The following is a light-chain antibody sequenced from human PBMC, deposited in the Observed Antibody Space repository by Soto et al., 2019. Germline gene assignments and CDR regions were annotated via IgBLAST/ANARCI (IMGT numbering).Light chain of an antibody. Sequence: AIQMTQSPSSLSASVGDRVTITCRASQDIRNDLAWYQQKPGKAPKLLIYGISTLHSVVPSRFSGSGSGLIFSLPICNLQLINFATFYCRQDYTYTLTLGQGTKLEI. CDR2: GIS. J-gene: IGKJ2*01. V-gene: IGKV1-6*01. CDR3: RQDYTYTLT. CDR1: QDIRND.